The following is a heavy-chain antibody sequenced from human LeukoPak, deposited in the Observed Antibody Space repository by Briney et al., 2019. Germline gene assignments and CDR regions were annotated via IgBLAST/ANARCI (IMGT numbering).Heavy chain of an antibody. Sequence: GGSLRLSCTASGFTFGDYAMSWFRQAPGKGLEWVSSISSSSSYIYYADSVKGRFTISRDNAKNSLYLQMNSLRAEDTAVYYCARELVPAATNVDYWGQGTLVTVSS. CDR2: ISSSSSYI. CDR1: GFTFGDYA. D-gene: IGHD2-2*01. CDR3: ARELVPAATNVDY. J-gene: IGHJ4*02. V-gene: IGHV3-21*01.